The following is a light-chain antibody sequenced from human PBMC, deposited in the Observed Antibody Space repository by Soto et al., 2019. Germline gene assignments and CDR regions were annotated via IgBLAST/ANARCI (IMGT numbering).Light chain of an antibody. V-gene: IGKV3-20*01. J-gene: IGKJ4*01. CDR3: QQYGTSPLT. CDR2: ATS. Sequence: EIVLTQSPGTLSLSPGERATLSCRASQSVNTRYSAWYQQKPGQAPRLLIYATSSRATGIPDRFSGGGSGTDFTLTISRLGPEDSAVYYCQQYGTSPLTFGAGTKLEIK. CDR1: QSVNTRY.